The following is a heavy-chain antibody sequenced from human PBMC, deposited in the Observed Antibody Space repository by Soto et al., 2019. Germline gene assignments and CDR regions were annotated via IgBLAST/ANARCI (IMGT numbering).Heavy chain of an antibody. Sequence: ASVKVSCKASGGTFSSYTISWVRQAPGQGLEWMGRIIPILGIANYAQKFQGRVTITADKSTSTAYMELSSLRSEDTAVYYCARGSPYSGYDLHLDAFDIWGQGTMVTVSS. J-gene: IGHJ3*02. CDR3: ARGSPYSGYDLHLDAFDI. CDR1: GGTFSSYT. V-gene: IGHV1-69*02. D-gene: IGHD5-12*01. CDR2: IIPILGIA.